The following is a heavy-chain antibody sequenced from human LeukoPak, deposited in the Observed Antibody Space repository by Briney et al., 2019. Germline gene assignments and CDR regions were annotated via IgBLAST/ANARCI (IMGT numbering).Heavy chain of an antibody. J-gene: IGHJ3*01. CDR3: ARDFPGIGRGTFDF. V-gene: IGHV3-7*03. CDR1: GFIFNTFW. CDR2: INQDGSDM. Sequence: GGSLRLSCAASGFIFNTFWMNWVRLTPGEGLEWVAKINQDGSDMYYVDSVKGRFFVSRDNARNLVYLRMNSLRVDDTAVYYCARDFPGIGRGTFDFWGQGTIIIVSS. D-gene: IGHD3-10*01.